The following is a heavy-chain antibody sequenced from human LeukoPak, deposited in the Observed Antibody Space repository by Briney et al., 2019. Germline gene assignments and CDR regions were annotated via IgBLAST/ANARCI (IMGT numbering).Heavy chain of an antibody. D-gene: IGHD2-2*01. V-gene: IGHV3-15*01. J-gene: IGHJ4*02. Sequence: PGGSLRLSCAASGFTFSNAWMSWVRQAPGKGLEWVGRIKSKTDGGTTDYAAPAKGRFTISRDDSKNTLYLEMNSLKTEDTAVYYCTTGRLRSPNCSSTSCYARDYWGQGTLVTVSS. CDR3: TTGRLRSPNCSSTSCYARDY. CDR2: IKSKTDGGTT. CDR1: GFTFSNAW.